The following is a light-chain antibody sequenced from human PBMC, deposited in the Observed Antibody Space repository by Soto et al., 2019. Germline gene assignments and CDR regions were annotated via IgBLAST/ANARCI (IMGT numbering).Light chain of an antibody. CDR3: QQYNSFPT. CDR1: QSISSW. J-gene: IGKJ1*01. CDR2: KAS. Sequence: DIQMTQSPSTLSASVGDRVTITCRASQSISSWLAWYQQKPGKAPKILIYKASSLESGVPSRFSGSGSGTVFTLTISSLQPDDFATYYCQQYNSFPTFGQGTKVEIK. V-gene: IGKV1-5*03.